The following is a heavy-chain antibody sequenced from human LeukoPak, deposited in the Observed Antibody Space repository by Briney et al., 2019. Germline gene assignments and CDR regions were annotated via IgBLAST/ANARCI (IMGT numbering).Heavy chain of an antibody. CDR3: ARGFNVDQPNWFDP. D-gene: IGHD2-8*01. CDR2: INSDGSKI. V-gene: IGHV3-74*01. Sequence: PGGSLRLSCAASGLTFSNYWMHWPRQTPGKGLVWVSGINSDGSKILYADSVKGRFTISRDNAKNTLSLQMNSLRAEDTALYYCARGFNVDQPNWFDPWGQGTLVTVSS. J-gene: IGHJ5*02. CDR1: GLTFSNYW.